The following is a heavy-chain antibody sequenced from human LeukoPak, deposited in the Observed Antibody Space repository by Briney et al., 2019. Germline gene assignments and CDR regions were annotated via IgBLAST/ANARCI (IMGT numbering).Heavy chain of an antibody. CDR3: AGEALGIVRDAFDI. D-gene: IGHD1-26*01. Sequence: PSETLSLTCTVSGGSISSGDYYWSWIRQPPGKGLEWIGYIYYSGSTYYNPSLKSRVTISVDTSKNQFSLKLSSVTAADTAVYYCAGEALGIVRDAFDIWGQGTMVTVSS. CDR2: IYYSGST. V-gene: IGHV4-30-4*01. J-gene: IGHJ3*02. CDR1: GGSISSGDYY.